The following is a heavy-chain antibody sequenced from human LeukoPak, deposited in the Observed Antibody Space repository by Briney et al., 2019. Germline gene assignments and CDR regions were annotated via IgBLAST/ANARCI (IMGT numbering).Heavy chain of an antibody. D-gene: IGHD4-17*01. Sequence: SQTLSLTCTVSGPSISNYYWSSIRQPPGEGLEWIWYISYTENTDHNPSLRSRVTISVDTSKNQFSLTLTSVTAADTAVYYCTREPDTVTGGVWGQGTRVTVSS. V-gene: IGHV4-59*01. CDR1: GPSISNYY. CDR3: TREPDTVTGGV. CDR2: ISYTENT. J-gene: IGHJ4*02.